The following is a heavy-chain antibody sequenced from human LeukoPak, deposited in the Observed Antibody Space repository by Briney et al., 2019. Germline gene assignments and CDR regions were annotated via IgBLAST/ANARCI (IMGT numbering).Heavy chain of an antibody. V-gene: IGHV3-43*01. CDR2: ISWDGGIT. CDR1: GFTLEDYT. J-gene: IGHJ6*03. CDR3: AKSLGDRGVYYYMDV. D-gene: IGHD4-17*01. Sequence: QPGGSLRLSCAASGFTLEDYTMHWVRQGPGKGLEWVSLISWDGGITYYGDSVKGRFTISRDNRKNSLYLQMNSLRTEDTALYYCAKSLGDRGVYYYMDVWGKGTTVTVSS.